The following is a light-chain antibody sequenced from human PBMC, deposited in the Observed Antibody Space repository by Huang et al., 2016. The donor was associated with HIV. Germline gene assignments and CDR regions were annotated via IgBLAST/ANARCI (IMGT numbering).Light chain of an antibody. Sequence: DIVLTQSPGTLSLSPGERATLACRASQSVSSSYLAWYQQKPGQAPRLLSYGASSRAAYIPDRFSVRWSGTYFPLTISRLEPEDVAVYYCQQYGSSPLTFGGGTKVEIK. V-gene: IGKV3-20*01. CDR2: GAS. J-gene: IGKJ4*01. CDR3: QQYGSSPLT. CDR1: QSVSSSY.